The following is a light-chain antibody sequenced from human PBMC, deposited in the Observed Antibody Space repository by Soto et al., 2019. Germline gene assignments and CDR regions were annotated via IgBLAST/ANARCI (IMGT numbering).Light chain of an antibody. V-gene: IGLV2-14*01. J-gene: IGLJ3*02. CDR1: SSDVGGYNF. CDR2: EVS. CDR3: FSYTSEGTRV. Sequence: QSALTQPASVSGSPGQSITISCTGTSSDVGGYNFVSWYQQHPDKAPKLIIYEVSDRPSGVSNRFSGSKSGNTASLTISGLQTEDEAEYYCFSYTSEGTRVFGGGTKLTVL.